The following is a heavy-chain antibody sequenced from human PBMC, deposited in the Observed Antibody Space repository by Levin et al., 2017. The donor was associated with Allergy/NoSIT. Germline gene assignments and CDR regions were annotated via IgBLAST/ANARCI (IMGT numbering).Heavy chain of an antibody. CDR3: ARASYSSSRGDLRWFDY. D-gene: IGHD6-6*01. CDR1: GGSISSYY. J-gene: IGHJ4*02. V-gene: IGHV4-59*01. CDR2: IYYSGST. Sequence: SQTLSLTCTVSGGSISSYYWSWIRQPPGKGLEWIGYIYYSGSTNYNPSLKSRVTISVDTSKNQFSLKLSSVTAADTAVYYCARASYSSSRGDLRWFDYWGQGTLVTVSS.